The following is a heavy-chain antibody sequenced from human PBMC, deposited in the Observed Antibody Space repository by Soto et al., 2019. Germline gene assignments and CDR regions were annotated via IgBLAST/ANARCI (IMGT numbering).Heavy chain of an antibody. D-gene: IGHD2-2*01. V-gene: IGHV3-30-3*01. CDR3: ARALVPAAIVSADYYYYYGMDV. Sequence: VXLSGAASGFTFSSYAMHWVRQAPCKGLEWVAVISYDGSNKYYADSVKGRFTISRDNSKNTLYLQMNSLRAEDTAVYYCARALVPAAIVSADYYYYYGMDVWGQGTTVTVSS. J-gene: IGHJ6*02. CDR2: ISYDGSNK. CDR1: GFTFSSYA.